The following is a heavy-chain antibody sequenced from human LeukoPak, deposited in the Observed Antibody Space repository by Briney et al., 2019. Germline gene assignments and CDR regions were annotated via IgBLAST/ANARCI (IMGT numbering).Heavy chain of an antibody. V-gene: IGHV1-69*04. CDR1: GGTFSSYA. Sequence: SVKVSCKASGGTFSSYAISWVRQAPGQGLEWMGRIIPILGIANYAQKFQGRVTITADKSTSTAYMELSSLRSEDTAVYYCAGVARIAAAGTEFWYFDLWGRGTLVTVSS. J-gene: IGHJ2*01. CDR3: AGVARIAAAGTEFWYFDL. CDR2: IIPILGIA. D-gene: IGHD6-13*01.